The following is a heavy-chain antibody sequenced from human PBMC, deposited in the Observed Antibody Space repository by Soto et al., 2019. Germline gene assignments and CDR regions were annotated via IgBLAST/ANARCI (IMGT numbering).Heavy chain of an antibody. CDR1: GVSISSHDW. Sequence: QVQLQESGPGLVKPSGTLSLTCAVSGVSISSHDWWTWVRQPPGKGLEWIGESHESGNTNYNSSLESQVTISVDKSKNQFSLKLTSVTVADTAVYYCATRDSGRFYWGQGTLVTVSS. V-gene: IGHV4-4*02. D-gene: IGHD5-12*01. CDR2: SHESGNT. J-gene: IGHJ4*02. CDR3: ATRDSGRFY.